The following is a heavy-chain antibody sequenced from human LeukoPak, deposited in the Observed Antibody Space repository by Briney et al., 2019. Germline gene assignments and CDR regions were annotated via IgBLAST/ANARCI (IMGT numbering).Heavy chain of an antibody. D-gene: IGHD1-14*01. CDR2: IYYSGST. Sequence: SETLSLTCTVPGGSISSYYWSWIRQPPGKGLEWIGYIYYSGSTNYNPSLKSRVTISVDTSKNQFSLKLSSVTAADTAVYYCAREEPDWYFDLWGRGTLVTVSS. CDR3: AREEPDWYFDL. V-gene: IGHV4-59*12. J-gene: IGHJ2*01. CDR1: GGSISSYY.